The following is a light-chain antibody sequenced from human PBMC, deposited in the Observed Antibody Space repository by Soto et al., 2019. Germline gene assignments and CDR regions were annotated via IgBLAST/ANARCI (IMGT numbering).Light chain of an antibody. CDR1: QSVGRNF. CDR2: GAS. J-gene: IGKJ1*01. V-gene: IGKV3-20*01. CDR3: QHWTDYSWT. Sequence: EIVLTQSPGTLSLSPGESTTLSCRASQSVGRNFLAWYQQKPGRAPRLLIHGASYRATGVPDRFSGSGSETDFTLTISRLEPDDFATYYCQHWTDYSWTFGQGTKVEVK.